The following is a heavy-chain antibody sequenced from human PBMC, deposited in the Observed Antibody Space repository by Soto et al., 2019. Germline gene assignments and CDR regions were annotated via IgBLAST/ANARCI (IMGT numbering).Heavy chain of an antibody. D-gene: IGHD6-13*01. CDR1: GGSISSSSYY. CDR2: IYYSGST. J-gene: IGHJ6*02. CDR3: ARQFSSSWLYYYYGMDV. Sequence: QLQLQESGPGLVKPSETLSLTCTVSGGSISSSSYYWGWIRQPPGKGLEWIGSIYYSGSTYYNPSLKSRFTITLDTSTNQSSLMLSSVTAADTAVYYCARQFSSSWLYYYYGMDVWGQGTTVTVSS. V-gene: IGHV4-39*01.